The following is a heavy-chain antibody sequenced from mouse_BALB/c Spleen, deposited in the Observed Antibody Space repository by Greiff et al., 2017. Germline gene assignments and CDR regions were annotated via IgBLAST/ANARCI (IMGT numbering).Heavy chain of an antibody. V-gene: IGHV3-2*02. Sequence: EVKLMESGPGLVKPSQSLSLTCTVTGYSITSDYAWNWIRQFPGNKLEWMGYISYSGSTSYNPSLKSRISITRDTSKNQFFLQLNSVTTEDTATYYCARGVGRGFAYWGQGTLVTVSA. CDR1: GYSITSDYA. D-gene: IGHD4-1*01. CDR2: ISYSGST. J-gene: IGHJ3*01. CDR3: ARGVGRGFAY.